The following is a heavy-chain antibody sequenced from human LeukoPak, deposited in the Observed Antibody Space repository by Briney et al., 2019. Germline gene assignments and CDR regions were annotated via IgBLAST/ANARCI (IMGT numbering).Heavy chain of an antibody. CDR3: AKDRWLQGYFDY. V-gene: IGHV3-48*03. J-gene: IGHJ4*02. CDR2: ISSSGSTI. D-gene: IGHD5-24*01. CDR1: RFTFSSYE. Sequence: PGGSLRLSCAASRFTFSSYEMNWVRQAPGKGLEWVSYISSSGSTIYYADSVKGRCTISRDNSKKTVYLQMNSLRTEDTAVYYCAKDRWLQGYFDYWGQGTLVTVSS.